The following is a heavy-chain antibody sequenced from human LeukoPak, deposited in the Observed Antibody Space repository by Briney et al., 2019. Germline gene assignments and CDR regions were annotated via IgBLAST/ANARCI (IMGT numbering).Heavy chain of an antibody. D-gene: IGHD2-2*02. CDR2: INHSGST. V-gene: IGHV4-34*01. CDR3: ARVPKGYCSSTSCYNRYYYGMDV. CDR1: GGSFSGYY. J-gene: IGHJ6*04. Sequence: SETLSLTCAVYGGSFSGYYWSWIRQPPGKGLEWIGGINHSGSTNYNPSLKSRVTISVDTSKNQFSLKLSSVTAADTAVYYCARVPKGYCSSTSCYNRYYYGMDVWGKGTTVTVSS.